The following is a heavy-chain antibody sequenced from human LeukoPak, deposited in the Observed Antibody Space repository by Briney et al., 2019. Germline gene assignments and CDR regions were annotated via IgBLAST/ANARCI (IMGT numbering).Heavy chain of an antibody. J-gene: IGHJ3*02. V-gene: IGHV3-74*01. CDR3: ASPGGYYFEAFDI. Sequence: QPGGSLRLSCEASGFTFSAYAMTWVRQAPGKGLVWVSHINRDGSSTSYADSVKGRFTISRDSAKNTLYLQMNSLRAEDTAVYYCASPGGYYFEAFDIWGQGTKVTVSS. D-gene: IGHD2/OR15-2a*01. CDR2: INRDGSST. CDR1: GFTFSAYA.